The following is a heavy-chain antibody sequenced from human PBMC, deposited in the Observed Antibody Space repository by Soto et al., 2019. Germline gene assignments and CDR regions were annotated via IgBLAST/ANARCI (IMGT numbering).Heavy chain of an antibody. V-gene: IGHV3-7*04. CDR3: ARATGADKEDY. J-gene: IGHJ4*02. D-gene: IGHD3-10*01. CDR2: IKEDGSEK. Sequence: EVQLVESGGGLVQPGGSLRLSCAASGFTFSSYWMSWVRQAPGRGLEWVGNIKEDGSEKYYVDSVNGRFTVSRDNAKNSLYLQMNSLRAEDTAVYYCARATGADKEDYWGRGTLVTVSS. CDR1: GFTFSSYW.